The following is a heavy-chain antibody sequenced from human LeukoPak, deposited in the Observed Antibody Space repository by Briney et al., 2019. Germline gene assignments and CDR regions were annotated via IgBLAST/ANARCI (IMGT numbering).Heavy chain of an antibody. Sequence: SETLSLTCTVSGGSISSYYWSWIRQPPGKGLEWIGYIYYSGSTNYNPSLKSRVTISVDTSKNQFSLKLSSMTAADTAVYYCACGTYYDYVWGSYHPRHYFDYWGQGTLVTVSS. CDR1: GGSISSYY. J-gene: IGHJ4*02. V-gene: IGHV4-59*01. CDR3: ACGTYYDYVWGSYHPRHYFDY. D-gene: IGHD3-16*02. CDR2: IYYSGST.